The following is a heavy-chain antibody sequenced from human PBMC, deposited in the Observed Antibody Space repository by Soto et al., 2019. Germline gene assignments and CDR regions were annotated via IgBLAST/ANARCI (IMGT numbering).Heavy chain of an antibody. Sequence: SETLSLTCTVSGGSISSYYWSWIRQPPGKGLEWIGYIYYSGSTNYNPSLKSRVTISVDTSKNQFSLKLSSVTAADTAVYYCARGVCSSTSCPTDYYYYYMDVSGKGTTVTVSS. CDR2: IYYSGST. CDR1: GGSISSYY. J-gene: IGHJ6*03. V-gene: IGHV4-59*01. D-gene: IGHD2-2*01. CDR3: ARGVCSSTSCPTDYYYYYMDV.